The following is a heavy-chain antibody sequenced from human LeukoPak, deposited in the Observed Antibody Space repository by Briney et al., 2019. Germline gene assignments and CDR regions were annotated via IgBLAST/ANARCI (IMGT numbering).Heavy chain of an antibody. V-gene: IGHV3-23*01. J-gene: IGHJ4*02. CDR1: GFTVSSNY. CDR3: AKDRSASRTTIFGVVIQEFDY. Sequence: GGSLRLSCAASGFTVSSNYMSWVRQAPGKGLEWVSAISGSGGSTYYADSVKGRFTISRDNSKNTLYLQMNSLRAEDTAVYYCAKDRSASRTTIFGVVIQEFDYWGQGTLVTVSS. CDR2: ISGSGGST. D-gene: IGHD3-3*01.